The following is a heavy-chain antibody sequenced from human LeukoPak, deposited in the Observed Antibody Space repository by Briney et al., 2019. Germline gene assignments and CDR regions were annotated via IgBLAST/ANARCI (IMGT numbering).Heavy chain of an antibody. CDR1: GFTFSRYS. CDR3: AKDQSLSSSWYWNYYYGMDV. Sequence: PGGSLRLSCAASGFTFSRYSMNWVRQAPGKGLEWVSSIDSTSSYIYYADSVKGRFTISRDNAKNSLYLQMNSLGAEDTAVYYCAKDQSLSSSWYWNYYYGMDVWGQGTTVTVSS. D-gene: IGHD6-13*01. CDR2: IDSTSSYI. V-gene: IGHV3-21*04. J-gene: IGHJ6*02.